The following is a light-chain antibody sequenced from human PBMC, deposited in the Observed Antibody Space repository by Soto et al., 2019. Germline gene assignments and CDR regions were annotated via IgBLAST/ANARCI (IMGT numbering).Light chain of an antibody. CDR1: QSISSW. V-gene: IGKV1-5*01. CDR3: QQYNSYSPT. J-gene: IGKJ1*01. CDR2: DAS. Sequence: DIQMTQSPSTLSASVGDRVTITCRASQSISSWLAWYQQKPGKAPKLLIYDASSLESGVPSRFSGSGSGTEFTLTISSLQPDDFATYYCQQYNSYSPTFGQGTMV.